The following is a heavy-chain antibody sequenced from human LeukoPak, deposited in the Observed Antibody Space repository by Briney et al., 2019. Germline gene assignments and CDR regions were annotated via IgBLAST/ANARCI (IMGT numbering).Heavy chain of an antibody. CDR2: IYYSGST. Sequence: PSETLSLTCTVSGGSISSYYWSWIRQPPGKGLEWIGYIYYSGSTNYNPSLKSRVTISVDTSKNQFSLKLSSVTAADTAVYYCARSFGRFGAFDPWGQGTLVTVPS. J-gene: IGHJ5*02. CDR3: ARSFGRFGAFDP. V-gene: IGHV4-59*01. D-gene: IGHD3-3*01. CDR1: GGSISSYY.